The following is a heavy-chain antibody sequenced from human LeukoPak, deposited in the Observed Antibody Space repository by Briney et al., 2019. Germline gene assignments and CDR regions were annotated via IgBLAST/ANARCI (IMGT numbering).Heavy chain of an antibody. CDR2: IYYSGST. CDR3: ARDGSGYYDTSGYRN. Sequence: SETLSLTCTVSGGSISSTTYYWDWIRQPPGKGLEWIGTIYYSGSTYYNPSLKSRVTISVDTSKSQFSLKVSSVTAADTAVYYCARDGSGYYDTSGYRNWGQGTLVTVSS. J-gene: IGHJ4*02. D-gene: IGHD3-22*01. CDR1: GGSISSTTYY. V-gene: IGHV4-39*07.